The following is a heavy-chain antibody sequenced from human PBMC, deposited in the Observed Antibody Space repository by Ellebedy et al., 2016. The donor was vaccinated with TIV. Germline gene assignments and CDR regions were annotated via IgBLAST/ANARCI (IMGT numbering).Heavy chain of an antibody. V-gene: IGHV5-51*01. CDR2: IFPGDFET. J-gene: IGHJ3*01. CDR3: ARPYGYDISGYFSHDAFDV. D-gene: IGHD3-22*01. Sequence: GESLKISCQGSGYTFTNHWLGWVRQMPGKGLEWMGIIFPGDFETRYGPSFQGQISISADNSTTTAHLQWSSLKASDTAMYYCARPYGYDISGYFSHDAFDVWGQGTMVSVSS. CDR1: GYTFTNHW.